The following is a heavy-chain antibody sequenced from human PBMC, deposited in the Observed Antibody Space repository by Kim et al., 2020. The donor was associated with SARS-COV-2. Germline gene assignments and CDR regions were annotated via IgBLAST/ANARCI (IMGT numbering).Heavy chain of an antibody. V-gene: IGHV1-69*13. J-gene: IGHJ6*02. CDR3: AREKSTTDSVYDYYYGLDA. Sequence: SVKVSCKASGGTLSSFGISWVRQAPGQGLEWMGAIIPVLGTANRAQKYAQKFQGRVTITADESTSTAYMEVSSLRHDDTAVYYCAREKSTTDSVYDYYYGLDAWGHGTTVTVSS. CDR1: GGTLSSFG. D-gene: IGHD2-2*01. CDR2: IIPVLGTA.